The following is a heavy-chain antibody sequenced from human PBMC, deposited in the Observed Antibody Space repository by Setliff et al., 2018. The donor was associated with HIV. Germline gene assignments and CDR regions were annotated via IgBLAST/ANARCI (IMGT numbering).Heavy chain of an antibody. J-gene: IGHJ4*02. V-gene: IGHV1-2*02. Sequence: ASVKVSCKTSGYTFSDYYIHWVRQAPGQGLEWMGWINPNRGVTTYAQNFQGRVTMTSDTSISTVYMELNSLRSDDTAVFYCAREPLIAAAGHMLDYWGQGTLVTVSS. CDR1: GYTFSDYY. CDR3: AREPLIAAAGHMLDY. D-gene: IGHD6-13*01. CDR2: INPNRGVT.